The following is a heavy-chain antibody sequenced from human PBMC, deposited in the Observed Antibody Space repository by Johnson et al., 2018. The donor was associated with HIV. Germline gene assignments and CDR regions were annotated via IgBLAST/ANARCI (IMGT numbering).Heavy chain of an antibody. J-gene: IGHJ3*02. CDR1: GFTFSSYA. Sequence: VQLVESGGGLVKPGGSLRLSCAASGFTFSSYAMHWVRQAPGKGLEWVAVISYDGSNKYYTDSVKGRFTISRDNSKNTLYLQMGSLRAEDMAVYYCAREGGGHDYGDRDAFDIWGQWTMVTVSS. CDR2: ISYDGSNK. CDR3: AREGGGHDYGDRDAFDI. V-gene: IGHV3-30*14. D-gene: IGHD4-17*01.